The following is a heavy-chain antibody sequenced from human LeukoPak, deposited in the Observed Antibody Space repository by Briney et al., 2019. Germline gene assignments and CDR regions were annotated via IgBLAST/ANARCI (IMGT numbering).Heavy chain of an antibody. CDR2: IYYSGYT. J-gene: IGHJ6*03. CDR3: ARVPRYSSGWYQLDYYYYYMDV. V-gene: IGHV4-59*08. Sequence: SETLSLTCTVSGGSISSYYWSWIRQPPGKGLKWIGNIYYSGYTTYSPSLRSRVTISVDTSKNQFSLKLSSVTAADTAVYYCARVPRYSSGWYQLDYYYYYMDVWGKGTTVTVSS. CDR1: GGSISSYY. D-gene: IGHD6-19*01.